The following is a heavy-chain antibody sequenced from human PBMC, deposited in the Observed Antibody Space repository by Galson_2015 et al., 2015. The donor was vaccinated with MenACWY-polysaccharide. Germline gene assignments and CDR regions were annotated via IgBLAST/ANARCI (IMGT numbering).Heavy chain of an antibody. CDR3: AKDSTNFWTVAGRFAH. Sequence: SLRLSCAASGFTFTSYAMSWVRQAPGKGLEWVSAIRSSGTNTYYADSVKGRFTISRDNSKNTLYLQMSSLRAEDTAVYYCAKDSTNFWTVAGRFAHSGHGTLITVSS. D-gene: IGHD3/OR15-3a*01. CDR2: IRSSGTNT. J-gene: IGHJ5*02. V-gene: IGHV3-23*01. CDR1: GFTFTSYA.